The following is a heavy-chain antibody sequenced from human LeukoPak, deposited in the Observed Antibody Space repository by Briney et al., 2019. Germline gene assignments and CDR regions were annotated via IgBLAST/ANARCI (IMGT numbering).Heavy chain of an antibody. D-gene: IGHD3-3*01. CDR2: ISTSSYI. CDR1: GFTFSSYS. J-gene: IGHJ6*03. Sequence: GGSLRLSCAASGFTFSSYSMNGVRQAPGKGLEWVSSISTSSYIHYADSVKGRFTISRDNAKNSLYLQMNSLRAEDTAVYSCARVSNDSWSDHYYSMDVWGKGTTVTVSS. V-gene: IGHV3-21*01. CDR3: ARVSNDSWSDHYYSMDV.